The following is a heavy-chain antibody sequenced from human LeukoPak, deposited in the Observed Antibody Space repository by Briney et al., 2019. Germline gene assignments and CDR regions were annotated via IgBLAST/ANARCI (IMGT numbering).Heavy chain of an antibody. CDR1: GFTFGDYA. D-gene: IGHD6-13*01. V-gene: IGHV3-49*03. Sequence: GGPLRLSCTASGFTFGDYAMSWFRQAPGKGWEGVGFIRSKAYGGTTEYAASGKGRFTISRDDSKSIAYLQMNSLKTEDTAVYYCTRDAIPPYSSSRKVVAWGQGTLVTVSS. CDR2: IRSKAYGGTT. J-gene: IGHJ5*02. CDR3: TRDAIPPYSSSRKVVA.